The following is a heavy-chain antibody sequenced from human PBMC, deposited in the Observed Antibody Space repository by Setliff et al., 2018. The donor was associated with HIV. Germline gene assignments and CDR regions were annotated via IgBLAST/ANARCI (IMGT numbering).Heavy chain of an antibody. CDR2: MFRTGTS. CDR1: GYSIRSGYY. J-gene: IGHJ4*02. D-gene: IGHD1-1*01. V-gene: IGHV4-38-2*01. CDR3: ATVDGTRYLDY. Sequence: PSETLSLTCAVSGYSIRSGYYWGWIRQSPGKGLEWIGTMFRTGTSYYNPSLTSRVTISQDTSKNQFSLELTSMTAADTAVYYCATVDGTRYLDYWGQGKLVTVSS.